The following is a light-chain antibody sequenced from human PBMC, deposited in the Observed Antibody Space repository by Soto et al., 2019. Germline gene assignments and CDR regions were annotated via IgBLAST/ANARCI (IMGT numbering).Light chain of an antibody. Sequence: DIQMTQSPSTLSGSVGDRVTITCRASQTISSWLAWYQQKPGKAPKLLIYKASTLKSGVPSRFSGSGSGTEFTLTISSLQPEDVAVYYCQQHFSLPITFGGGTKVEI. V-gene: IGKV1-5*03. J-gene: IGKJ4*01. CDR3: QQHFSLPIT. CDR1: QTISSW. CDR2: KAS.